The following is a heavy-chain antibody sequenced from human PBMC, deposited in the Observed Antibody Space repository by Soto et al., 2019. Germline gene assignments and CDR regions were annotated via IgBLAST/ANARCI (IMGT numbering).Heavy chain of an antibody. CDR2: IWYDGSNK. CDR1: GFTFSSYG. J-gene: IGHJ4*02. CDR3: ARGRQWLVRRYYFDY. V-gene: IGHV3-33*01. D-gene: IGHD6-19*01. Sequence: ESGGGVVQPGRSLRLSCAASGFTFSSYGMHWVRQAPGKGLEWVAVIWYDGSNKYYADSVKGRFTISRDNSKNTLYLQMNSLRAEDTAVYYCARGRQWLVRRYYFDYWGQGTLVTVSS.